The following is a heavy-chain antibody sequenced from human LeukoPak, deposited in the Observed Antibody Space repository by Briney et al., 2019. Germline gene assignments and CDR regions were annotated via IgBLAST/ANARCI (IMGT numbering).Heavy chain of an antibody. J-gene: IGHJ4*02. CDR2: IYYSGST. D-gene: IGHD6-19*01. CDR1: GGSISSYY. Sequence: PSETLSLTCTVSGGSISSYYWSWIRQPPGKGLEWIGYIYYSGSTNYNPSLESRVTISVDTSKNQFSLKLSSVTAADTAVYYCASTTLAVAGTGLESWGQGTLVTVSS. V-gene: IGHV4-59*08. CDR3: ASTTLAVAGTGLES.